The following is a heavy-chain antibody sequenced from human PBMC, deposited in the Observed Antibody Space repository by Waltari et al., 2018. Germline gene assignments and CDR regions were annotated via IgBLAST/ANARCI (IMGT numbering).Heavy chain of an antibody. CDR1: GYTFTGYY. Sequence: QVQLVQSGAEVKKPGVSVKVSCKASGYTFTGYYMHWVRQAPGQGLEWMGWINPKSGGTNYAQKFQGRVTMTRDTSISTAYMELSRLRSDDTAVYYCARARANTYYYDSSGYYYFDYWGQGTLVTVSS. J-gene: IGHJ4*02. D-gene: IGHD3-22*01. CDR3: ARARANTYYYDSSGYYYFDY. CDR2: INPKSGGT. V-gene: IGHV1-2*02.